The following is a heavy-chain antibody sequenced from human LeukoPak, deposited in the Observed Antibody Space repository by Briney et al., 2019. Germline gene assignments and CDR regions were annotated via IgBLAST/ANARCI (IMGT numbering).Heavy chain of an antibody. CDR3: ARARSAAGNFDY. J-gene: IGHJ4*02. V-gene: IGHV4-31*03. D-gene: IGHD6-13*01. CDR1: GGSISSGGYY. Sequence: PSETLSLTCTVSGGSISSGGYYWSWIRQHPGKGLEWIGYIYYSGSTYYNPSLKSRVTISADTSKNQFSLKLSSVIAADTAVYYCARARSAAGNFDYWGQGTLVTVSS. CDR2: IYYSGST.